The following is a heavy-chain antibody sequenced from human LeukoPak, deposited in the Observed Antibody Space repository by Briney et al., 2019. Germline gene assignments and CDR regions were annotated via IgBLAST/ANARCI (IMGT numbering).Heavy chain of an antibody. Sequence: PGGSLRLSCAASGFTFSSYWMSWVRQAPGKGLEWVSAIYNGGSTYYAESVKGRFTISRDNSKNTLYLQMNSLRAEDTALYYCARDRNRGSYFLDSWGQGTLVTVSS. CDR2: IYNGGST. CDR3: ARDRNRGSYFLDS. V-gene: IGHV3-53*01. J-gene: IGHJ4*02. CDR1: GFTFSSYW. D-gene: IGHD1-26*01.